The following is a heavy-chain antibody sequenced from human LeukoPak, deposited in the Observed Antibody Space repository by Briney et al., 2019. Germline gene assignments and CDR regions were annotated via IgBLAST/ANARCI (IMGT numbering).Heavy chain of an antibody. Sequence: ASVKVSCKASGYTFTSYDINWVRQATGQGLEWMGWMNPNSGNTGYAQKFQGRVTITRNTSISTAYMELSSLRSEDTAVYYCARDPYSGNYGTYYYYMDVWGKGTTVTISS. D-gene: IGHD1-26*01. J-gene: IGHJ6*03. V-gene: IGHV1-8*03. CDR1: GYTFTSYD. CDR2: MNPNSGNT. CDR3: ARDPYSGNYGTYYYYMDV.